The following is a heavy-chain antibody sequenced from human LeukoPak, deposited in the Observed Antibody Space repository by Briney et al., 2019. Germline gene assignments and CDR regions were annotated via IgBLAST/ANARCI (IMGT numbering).Heavy chain of an antibody. CDR1: GGTFSSYA. CDR3: ATGRVFGSSTSLDP. V-gene: IGHV1-69*13. Sequence: ASVKVSCKASGGTFSSYAISWVRQAPGQGLEWMGGIIPIFGTANYAQKFQGRVTITADESTSTAYMELSSLRSEDTAVYYCATGRVFGSSTSLDPWGQGTLVTVSS. CDR2: IIPIFGTA. D-gene: IGHD2-2*01. J-gene: IGHJ5*02.